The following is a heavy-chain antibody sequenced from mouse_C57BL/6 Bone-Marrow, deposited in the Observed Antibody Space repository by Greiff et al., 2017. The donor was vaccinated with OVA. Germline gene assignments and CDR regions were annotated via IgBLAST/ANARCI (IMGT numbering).Heavy chain of an antibody. CDR1: GSTITDYY. Sequence: EVKLLESGAELVKPGASVTLSCTASGSTITDYYMHWVKQRTEQGLEWIGRIDPKDGETKYAQKFKGKATITADTSSNTAYLQLSSLTSEDTAVYYCASDVCSYNWGQGTTLTVSS. CDR2: IDPKDGET. J-gene: IGHJ2*01. CDR3: ASDVCSYN. V-gene: IGHV14-2*01. D-gene: IGHD1-1*01.